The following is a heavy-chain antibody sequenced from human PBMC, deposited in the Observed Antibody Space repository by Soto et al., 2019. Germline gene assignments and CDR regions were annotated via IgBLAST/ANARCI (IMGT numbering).Heavy chain of an antibody. V-gene: IGHV3-23*01. CDR2: IAGSGGMT. CDR3: AKVNFFDTPGTFDV. D-gene: IGHD2-15*01. J-gene: IGHJ3*01. CDR1: GFTFSSYA. Sequence: GGSLRLSCAASGFTFSSYAMTWVRLAPGRGLEWVATIAGSGGMTYYTNSVRGRVTISSDNSKNTVSLQMSSLRAEDTAMYFCAKVNFFDTPGTFDVWGQGTPVTVSS.